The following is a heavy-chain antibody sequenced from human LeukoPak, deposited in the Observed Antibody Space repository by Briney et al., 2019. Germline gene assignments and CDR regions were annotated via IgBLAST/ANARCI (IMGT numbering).Heavy chain of an antibody. CDR2: IIPILGIA. CDR1: GGTFSSYA. D-gene: IGHD7-27*01. Sequence: SVKVSCKASGGTFSSYAISWVRQAPGQGLEWMGRIIPILGIANYAQKFQGRVTFTVDKSTSTAYMELSSLRSEDTAVYYCASVPWAGEFDCWGQGTLVTVSS. J-gene: IGHJ4*02. V-gene: IGHV1-69*04. CDR3: ASVPWAGEFDC.